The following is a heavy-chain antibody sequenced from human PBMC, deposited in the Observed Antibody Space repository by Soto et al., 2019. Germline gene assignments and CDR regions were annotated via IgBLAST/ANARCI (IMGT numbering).Heavy chain of an antibody. D-gene: IGHD6-19*01. J-gene: IGHJ5*02. Sequence: PGGSLRLSCAASGFTFSSYGMNWVRQAPGKGLEWVSYISSSSSTIYYADSVKGRFTISRDNAKNSLYLQMNSLRAEDTAVYYCARRGFTSGWPTFDPWGQGTLVTVSS. CDR1: GFTFSSYG. V-gene: IGHV3-48*01. CDR2: ISSSSSTI. CDR3: ARRGFTSGWPTFDP.